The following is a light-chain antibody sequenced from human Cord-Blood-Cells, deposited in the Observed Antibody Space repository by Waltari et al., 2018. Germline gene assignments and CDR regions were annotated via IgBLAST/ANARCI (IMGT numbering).Light chain of an antibody. CDR3: QQYYSTPQT. J-gene: IGKJ2*01. V-gene: IGKV4-1*01. CDR2: WAS. CDR1: QSVLYSSNNKNY. Sequence: DIVMTQSPDSLAVSLGERATINCKSSQSVLYSSNNKNYSAWYQQKPGQPPKLIIYWASTRESGVPDRFSGSGSGTDFTLTISSLQAEDVAVYYCQQYYSTPQTFGQGTKLEIK.